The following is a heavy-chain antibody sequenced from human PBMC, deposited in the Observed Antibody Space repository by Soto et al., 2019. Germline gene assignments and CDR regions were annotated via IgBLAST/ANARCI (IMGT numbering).Heavy chain of an antibody. CDR1: GYSISSGYY. CDR3: ARAPNTVVIMGREIWFDP. CDR2: IYHSGST. V-gene: IGHV4-38-2*02. D-gene: IGHD3-3*01. Sequence: SETLSLTCTVSGYSISSGYYWGWIRQPPGKGLEWIGSIYHSGSTYYNPSLKSRVTISVDTSKNQFSLKLSSVTAADTAVYYCARAPNTVVIMGREIWFDPWGQGTLVTVSS. J-gene: IGHJ5*02.